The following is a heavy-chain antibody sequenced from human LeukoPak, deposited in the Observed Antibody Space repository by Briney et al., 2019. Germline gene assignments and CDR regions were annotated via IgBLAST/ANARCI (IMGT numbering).Heavy chain of an antibody. CDR1: GFTFSSYA. V-gene: IGHV3-30-3*01. J-gene: IGHJ4*02. CDR2: ISYDGSNK. CDR3: ARDTRYCNSTSCTLYYFDY. D-gene: IGHD2-2*01. Sequence: PGGSLRLSCAASGFTFSSYAMHWVRQAPGKGLEWVAVISYDGSNKYYADSVKGRFTISRDNSKNTLYLQMNSLRAEDTAVYYCARDTRYCNSTSCTLYYFDYWGQGTLVTVSS.